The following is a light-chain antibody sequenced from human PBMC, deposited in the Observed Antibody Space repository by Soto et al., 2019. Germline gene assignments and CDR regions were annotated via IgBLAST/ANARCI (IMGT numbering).Light chain of an antibody. Sequence: QSVLTQPASVSGSPGQSITISCTGTSSDVGSYNLVSWYQQHPGKAPKLMIYEGSKRPSGVSNRFSGSKSGNTASLTISGLRAEDEADYYCCSYAGRGTYVFGTGTKVTVL. CDR2: EGS. CDR3: CSYAGRGTYV. J-gene: IGLJ1*01. CDR1: SSDVGSYNL. V-gene: IGLV2-23*01.